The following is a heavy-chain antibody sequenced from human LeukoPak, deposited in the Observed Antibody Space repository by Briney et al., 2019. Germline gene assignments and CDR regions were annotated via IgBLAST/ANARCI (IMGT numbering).Heavy chain of an antibody. Sequence: SQTLSLTCAVSGGSISSGGYSWSWIRQPPGKGLEWIGYIYHSGSTYYNPPLKSRVTISVDRSKNQFSLKLSSVTAADTAVYYCARDDCSGGSCYSDYWGQGTLVTVSS. J-gene: IGHJ4*02. V-gene: IGHV4-30-2*01. D-gene: IGHD2-15*01. CDR1: GGSISSGGYS. CDR2: IYHSGST. CDR3: ARDDCSGGSCYSDY.